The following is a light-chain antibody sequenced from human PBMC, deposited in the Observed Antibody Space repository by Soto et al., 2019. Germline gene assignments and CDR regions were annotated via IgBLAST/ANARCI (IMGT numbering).Light chain of an antibody. CDR2: WES. V-gene: IGKV4-1*01. Sequence: DIVMTQSPDSLTLSLGERATINCKSSQSFSSNSNNKNYLAWYQQKTGQPPKMXIYWESTRESGVPDRLSGSGSGTDLNLTISRLQAEDVAVYYCQKYYSFPRACGQGTKVDIK. J-gene: IGKJ1*01. CDR3: QKYYSFPRA. CDR1: QSFSSNSNNKNY.